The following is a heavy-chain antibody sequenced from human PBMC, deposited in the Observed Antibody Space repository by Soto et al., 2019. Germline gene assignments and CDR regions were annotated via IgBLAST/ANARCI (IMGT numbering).Heavy chain of an antibody. D-gene: IGHD5-12*01. CDR3: ARDSGGLATLPSFDY. CDR2: ISAYNGNT. J-gene: IGHJ4*02. CDR1: GYTFTSYG. Sequence: ASVKVSCKASGYTFTSYGISWVRQAPGQGLEWMGWISAYNGNTNYAQKLQGRVTMTTDTSTSTVYMELRSLRSEDTAVYYCARDSGGLATLPSFDYWGQGTLVTVSS. V-gene: IGHV1-18*01.